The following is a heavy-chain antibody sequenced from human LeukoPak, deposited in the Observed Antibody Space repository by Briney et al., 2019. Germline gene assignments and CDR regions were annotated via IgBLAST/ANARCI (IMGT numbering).Heavy chain of an antibody. CDR2: ISSSGSTI. V-gene: IGHV3-11*01. CDR1: GFTFSDYY. CDR3: VRSQLLLVYYGMDV. Sequence: GGSLRLSCAASGFTFSDYYMSWIRQAPGKGLEWVSYISSSGSTIYYADSVKGRFTISRDNAKNSLYLQMNSLRAEDTAVYYWVRSQLLLVYYGMDVWGRGATASVSS. D-gene: IGHD2-15*01. J-gene: IGHJ6*02.